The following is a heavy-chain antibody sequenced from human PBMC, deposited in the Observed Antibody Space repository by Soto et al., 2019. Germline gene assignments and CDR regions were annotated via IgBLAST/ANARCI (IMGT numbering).Heavy chain of an antibody. CDR1: GGSVSSGNYY. V-gene: IGHV4-61*01. CDR3: ARAYGYYFDY. Sequence: SETLSLTCTVSGGSVSSGNYYCSWFRQPPGKGLEWIGYMYYGGSTNYNPSLKSRATISVDTSKNQFSLKLSSVTAADTAVYYCARAYGYYFDYWGQGTLVTVSS. J-gene: IGHJ4*02. CDR2: MYYGGST. D-gene: IGHD4-17*01.